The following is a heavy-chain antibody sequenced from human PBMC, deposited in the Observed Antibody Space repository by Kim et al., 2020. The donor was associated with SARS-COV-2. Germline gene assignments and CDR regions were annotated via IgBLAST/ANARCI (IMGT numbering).Heavy chain of an antibody. D-gene: IGHD6-13*01. CDR1: GGSISSYY. Sequence: SETLSLTCTVSGGSISSYYWSWIRQPPGKGLEWIGYIYYSGSTNYNPSLKSRVTISVDTSKNQFSLKLSSVTAADTAVYYCARDAVAGFFDYWGQGTLVTVSS. CDR2: IYYSGST. V-gene: IGHV4-59*13. CDR3: ARDAVAGFFDY. J-gene: IGHJ4*02.